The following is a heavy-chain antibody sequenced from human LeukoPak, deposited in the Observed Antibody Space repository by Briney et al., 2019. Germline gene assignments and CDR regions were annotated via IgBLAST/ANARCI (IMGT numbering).Heavy chain of an antibody. D-gene: IGHD1-26*01. CDR3: ATGSSGSYSAPIDY. V-gene: IGHV4-34*01. Sequence: SETLSLTCAVYGGSFSGYYWSWIRQPPGKGLEWIGEINHSGSTNYNSSLKSRVTMSVDTSKNQFSLKLSSVTAADTAVYYCATGSSGSYSAPIDYWGQGTLVTVSS. CDR2: INHSGST. CDR1: GGSFSGYY. J-gene: IGHJ4*02.